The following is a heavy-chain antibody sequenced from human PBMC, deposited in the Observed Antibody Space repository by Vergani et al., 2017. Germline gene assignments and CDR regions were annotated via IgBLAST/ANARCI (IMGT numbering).Heavy chain of an antibody. J-gene: IGHJ3*02. Sequence: VQLVESGGGIVKPGGSLRLSCAASGFTFSSYAMHWVRQAPGKGLEWVAVISYDGSNKYYADSVKGRFTISRDNSKNTLYLQMNSLRAEDTAVYYCARVATRVARENDAFDIWGQGTMVTVSS. CDR1: GFTFSSYA. D-gene: IGHD5-12*01. V-gene: IGHV3-30-3*01. CDR3: ARVATRVARENDAFDI. CDR2: ISYDGSNK.